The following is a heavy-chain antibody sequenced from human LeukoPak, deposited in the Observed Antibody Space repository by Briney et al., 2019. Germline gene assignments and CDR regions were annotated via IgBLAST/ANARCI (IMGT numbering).Heavy chain of an antibody. J-gene: IGHJ6*02. V-gene: IGHV1-2*02. CDR2: INPNSGGT. Sequence: ASVKVSCKASGYTFTGYYMHWVRQAPGQGLEWMGWINPNSGGTNYAQKFQGRVTMTRDTSISTAYMELSRLRSDDTAVYYCARDSSSWYGATYYYYGMDVWGQGTTVTVSS. CDR3: ARDSSSWYGATYYYYGMDV. D-gene: IGHD6-13*01. CDR1: GYTFTGYY.